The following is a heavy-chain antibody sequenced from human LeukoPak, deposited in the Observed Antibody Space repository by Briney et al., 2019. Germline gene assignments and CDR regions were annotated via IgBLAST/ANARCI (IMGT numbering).Heavy chain of an antibody. CDR2: IYSDGST. V-gene: IGHV3-53*01. D-gene: IGHD3-10*01. J-gene: IGHJ4*02. Sequence: GGSLRLSCAASGFTVSTNYMSWVRQAPGKKLEWVSDIYSDGSTFYADSVKGRFTISRDNSKNTLYLQMNSLRAEDTAVYYCAKDRGSGSYTSNWGQGTLVTVSS. CDR3: AKDRGSGSYTSN. CDR1: GFTVSTNY.